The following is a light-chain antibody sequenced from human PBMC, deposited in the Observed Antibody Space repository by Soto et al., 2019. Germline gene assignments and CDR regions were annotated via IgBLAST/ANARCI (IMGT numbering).Light chain of an antibody. J-gene: IGLJ1*01. CDR2: AVN. V-gene: IGLV2-8*01. CDR3: SSYAGSNNYV. Sequence: QSVLTQPPSASGCPGQSVTISGTGTSSDVGGYQYVSWYQQYPGKAPKLMIYAVNKRPSGVPDRFSGSRSGNTASLTVSGLQAEDEADYYCSSYAGSNNYVFGTGTKVTGL. CDR1: SSDVGGYQY.